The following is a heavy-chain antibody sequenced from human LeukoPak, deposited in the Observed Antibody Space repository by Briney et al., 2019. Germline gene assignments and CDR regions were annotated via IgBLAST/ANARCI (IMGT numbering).Heavy chain of an antibody. Sequence: ASVKVSCKASGYTFTDYYIHWVRQAPGQGLEWMGRIDPNSGGTNYAQKFQGRFTMTRDTSISTTYMELSRLTSDDTAMYYCAREGERDCSSTSCYLGYWGQGTLVTVSS. J-gene: IGHJ4*02. CDR1: GYTFTDYY. V-gene: IGHV1-2*06. CDR3: AREGERDCSSTSCYLGY. D-gene: IGHD2-2*01. CDR2: IDPNSGGT.